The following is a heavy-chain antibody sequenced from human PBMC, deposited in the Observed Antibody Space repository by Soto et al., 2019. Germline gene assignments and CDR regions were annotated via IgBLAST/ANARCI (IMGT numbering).Heavy chain of an antibody. Sequence: QVLLQQWGAGLLKPSETLSLTCAVNGGPFSGYYWSWIRQPPGKGLEWIGEMNPGVSSNYNPSLKSRVTVSVDTSKKQFSLILTSVTAADTAVYYCARGTRRGRVGNWFKPWGQGTLVTVSS. CDR2: MNPGVSS. D-gene: IGHD2-15*01. J-gene: IGHJ5*02. CDR3: ARGTRRGRVGNWFKP. V-gene: IGHV4-34*01. CDR1: GGPFSGYY.